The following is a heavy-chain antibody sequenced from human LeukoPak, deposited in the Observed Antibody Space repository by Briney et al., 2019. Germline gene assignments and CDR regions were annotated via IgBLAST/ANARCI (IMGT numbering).Heavy chain of an antibody. V-gene: IGHV5-51*01. CDR3: ASRSNSGYEFFDY. CDR1: GYSFTSYW. D-gene: IGHD5-12*01. J-gene: IGHJ4*02. Sequence: GESLKISCKGSGYSFTSYWIGWVRQMPGKGLEWMGIIYPGYSDTRYSPSFQGQVTISADKSISTAYLQWSSLKASDTAMYYCASRSNSGYEFFDYWGQGTLVTVSS. CDR2: IYPGYSDT.